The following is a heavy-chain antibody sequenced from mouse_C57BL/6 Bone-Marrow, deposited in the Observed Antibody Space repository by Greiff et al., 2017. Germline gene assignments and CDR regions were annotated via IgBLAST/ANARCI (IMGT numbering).Heavy chain of an antibody. D-gene: IGHD1-1*01. J-gene: IGHJ1*03. CDR2: INSYGGST. CDR1: EYEFPSHD. CDR3: ARYYHGYFDV. Sequence: DVMLVESGGGLVQPGESLKLSCESNEYEFPSHDMSWVRKTPEKRLELVAAINSYGGSTYYPDTMERRGIISRDNTNRTLYLQMSSLRSEDTAVYYCARYYHGYFDVWGTGTTVTVSS. V-gene: IGHV5-2*03.